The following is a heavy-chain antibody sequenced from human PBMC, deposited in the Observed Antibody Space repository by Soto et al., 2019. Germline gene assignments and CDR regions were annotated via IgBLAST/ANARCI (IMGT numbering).Heavy chain of an antibody. V-gene: IGHV1-69*01. D-gene: IGHD6-13*01. CDR2: CIPVFGTA. J-gene: IGHJ4*02. CDR1: GGTFRNYA. Sequence: QVQLVQSGTEVKEPGSSVKLSCKTSGGTFRNYAINWVRQAPGQGLEWMGGCIPVFGTANYAQTFQGRFTITADESTSTAYMELSSLRSEDTAVYYCAIPLPKQQLVRGAFDHWGQGTLVTVAS. CDR3: AIPLPKQQLVRGAFDH.